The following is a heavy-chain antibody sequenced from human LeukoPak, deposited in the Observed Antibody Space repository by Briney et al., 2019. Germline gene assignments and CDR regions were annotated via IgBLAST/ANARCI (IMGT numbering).Heavy chain of an antibody. D-gene: IGHD3-16*01. J-gene: IGHJ5*02. CDR2: IYSGGAT. Sequence: GGSLRLSCAASGFTFSSYAMSWVRQAPGKGLEWVSVIYSGGATHYADSVQGRFTISRDNSKNTLYLQMQSLRAEDTAVYFCATDQVATVGPFGAWGQGTLVTVSS. CDR3: ATDQVATVGPFGA. CDR1: GFTFSSYA. V-gene: IGHV3-66*01.